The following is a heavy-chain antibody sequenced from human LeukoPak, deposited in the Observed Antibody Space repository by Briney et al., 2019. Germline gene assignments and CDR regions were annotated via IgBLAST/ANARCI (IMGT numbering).Heavy chain of an antibody. CDR3: AAGAAAGTMGDY. D-gene: IGHD6-13*01. V-gene: IGHV1-58*02. CDR2: IVVGSGNT. CDR1: GFTFTSSA. J-gene: IGHJ4*02. Sequence: SVKVSCKASGFTFTSSAMQWVRQARGQRLEWIGWIVVGSGNTNYAQKFQERVTFTRDMSTSTAYMELSSLRSEDTAVYYCAAGAAAGTMGDYWGQGTLVTVSS.